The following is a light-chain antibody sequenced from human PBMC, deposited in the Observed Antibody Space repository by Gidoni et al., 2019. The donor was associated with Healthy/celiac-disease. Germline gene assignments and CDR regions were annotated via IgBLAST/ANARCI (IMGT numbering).Light chain of an antibody. Sequence: EIVLTQSPGTLSLSPGQSATLSCRASPSISSSQLAWYQQKPGQAPTPRMYGAASRATGIPDRFSGSGSGTDFTRTISRLEPEDFAVYYCQHFGNFXGXTKVE. J-gene: IGKJ4*01. V-gene: IGKV3-20*01. CDR2: GAA. CDR3: QHFGN. CDR1: PSISSSQ.